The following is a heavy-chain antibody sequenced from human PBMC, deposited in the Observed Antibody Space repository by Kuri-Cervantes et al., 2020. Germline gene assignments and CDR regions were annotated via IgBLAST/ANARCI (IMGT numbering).Heavy chain of an antibody. V-gene: IGHV1-69*13. CDR1: GGTFSSYA. CDR3: ATAGSYYEFVDY. J-gene: IGHJ4*02. Sequence: SVKVSCKASGGTFSSYAISWVRQAPGQGLEWMGGIIPIFGTANYAQKFQGRVTITADESTSTAYMELSSLRSVDTAVYYCATAGSYYEFVDYWGQGTLVTVSS. CDR2: IIPIFGTA. D-gene: IGHD1-26*01.